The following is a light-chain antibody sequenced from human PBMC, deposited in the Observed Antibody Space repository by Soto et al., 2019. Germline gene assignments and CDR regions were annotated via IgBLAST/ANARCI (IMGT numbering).Light chain of an antibody. CDR3: QQLNSYPLT. CDR1: QTISSW. CDR2: KAS. V-gene: IGKV1-5*03. J-gene: IGKJ4*01. Sequence: DIQMTQSPSTLSASFGDRVTITCRASQTISSWLSWYQQKPGKAAKLLIYKASTLKSGVLSRFSGSGSGTEFTLTISSLQPDDFATYYCQQLNSYPLTFGGGTKVDIK.